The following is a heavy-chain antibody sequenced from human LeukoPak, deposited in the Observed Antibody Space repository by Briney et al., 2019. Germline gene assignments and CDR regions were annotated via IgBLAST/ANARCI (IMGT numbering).Heavy chain of an antibody. Sequence: GGSLRLSCAASGFTFSSYELNWVRQAPGKGLEWVSYISSSGSTIYYADSVKGRFTISRDNAKHSLYLQMNSLRAEDTAVYYCAELGITMIGGVWGKGTTVTISS. D-gene: IGHD3-10*02. CDR2: ISSSGSTI. CDR3: AELGITMIGGV. V-gene: IGHV3-48*03. CDR1: GFTFSSYE. J-gene: IGHJ6*04.